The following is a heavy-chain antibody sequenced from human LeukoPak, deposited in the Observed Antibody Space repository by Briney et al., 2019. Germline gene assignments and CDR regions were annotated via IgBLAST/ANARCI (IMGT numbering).Heavy chain of an antibody. CDR2: ISSSSSYI. CDR3: ATDAGSSGFPRAGVDY. D-gene: IGHD3-22*01. CDR1: GFTFSSYS. J-gene: IGHJ4*02. V-gene: IGHV3-21*01. Sequence: GRSLRLSCAASGFTFSSYSMNCVRQAPGKWLEWVSSISSSSSYIYYADSVKGLFTISRDNAKNSLYLQMNSLRAEDTAVYYCATDAGSSGFPRAGVDYWGQGTLVTVSS.